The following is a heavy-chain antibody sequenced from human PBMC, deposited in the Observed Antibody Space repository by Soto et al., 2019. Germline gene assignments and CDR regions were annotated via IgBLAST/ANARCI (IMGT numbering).Heavy chain of an antibody. J-gene: IGHJ4*02. D-gene: IGHD3-16*02. CDR2: ISSSSSYI. CDR3: ASVRLNRNDYVWGSYRSEVDY. Sequence: EVQLVESGGGLVKPGGSLRLSCAASGFTFSSYSMNWVRQAPGKGLEWVSSISSSSSYIYYADSVKGRFTISRDNAKNSLYLQMNSLRAEDTAVYYCASVRLNRNDYVWGSYRSEVDYWGQGTLVTVSS. CDR1: GFTFSSYS. V-gene: IGHV3-21*01.